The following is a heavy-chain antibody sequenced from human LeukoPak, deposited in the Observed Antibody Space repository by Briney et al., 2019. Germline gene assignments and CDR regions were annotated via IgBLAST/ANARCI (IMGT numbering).Heavy chain of an antibody. V-gene: IGHV6-1*01. CDR2: TYYRSTWYH. Sequence: SQTPPPPFATSGARVPKKNLVWNWVRQSPSEGLEWLGRTYYRSTWYHDYALSVQSRVTINPDTSKNQFSLQLNSVTPEDTAVYYCASGWALNVWGQGTVVTVSS. D-gene: IGHD2-15*01. CDR1: GARVPKKNLV. J-gene: IGHJ3*01. CDR3: ASGWALNV.